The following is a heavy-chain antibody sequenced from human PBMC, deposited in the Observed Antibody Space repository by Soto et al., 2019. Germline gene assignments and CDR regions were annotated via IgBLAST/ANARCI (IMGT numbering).Heavy chain of an antibody. V-gene: IGHV3-7*01. CDR3: ARLVLEDYESSGFWFY. CDR1: GFTFSNYW. D-gene: IGHD3-22*01. CDR2: INQDGSEK. J-gene: IGHJ4*02. Sequence: PGGSLRLSCAASGFTFSNYWMSWVRQAPGKGLEWVANINQDGSEKDYVDSVKGRVAISRDNAHKSLYLHMDSLRAEDTAVYYCARLVLEDYESSGFWFYWGQGT.